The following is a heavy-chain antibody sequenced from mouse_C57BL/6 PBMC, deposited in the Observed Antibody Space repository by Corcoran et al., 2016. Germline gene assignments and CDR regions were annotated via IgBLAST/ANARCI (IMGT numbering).Heavy chain of an antibody. V-gene: IGHV1-19*01. D-gene: IGHD2-4*01. CDR1: GYTFTDYY. CDR3: ARRGDPIYYDYDAPFDY. J-gene: IGHJ2*01. CDR2: INPYNGGT. Sequence: EVQLHQSGPVLVKPGASVKMSCKASGYTFTDYYMNWVKQSHGKSLEWIGVINPYNGGTSYNQKFKGKATLTVDKSSSTAYMELNSLTSEDSAVYYCARRGDPIYYDYDAPFDYWGQGTTLTVSS.